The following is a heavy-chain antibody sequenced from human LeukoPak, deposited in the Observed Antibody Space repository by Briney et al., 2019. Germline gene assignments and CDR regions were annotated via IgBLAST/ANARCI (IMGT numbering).Heavy chain of an antibody. CDR1: GFIFSTYS. J-gene: IGHJ4*02. CDR3: VKWDRGVGASYLDS. D-gene: IGHD1-26*01. CDR2: VSGSGGPT. Sequence: GGSLRLSCAASGFIFSTYSMSCAPQPPGKGVEWVSSVSGSGGPTDYADSVMARFTIYRDNSKNTQFLQMNSLRAEDTAVYCGVKWDRGVGASYLDSWGQGTLVTVSS. V-gene: IGHV3-23*01.